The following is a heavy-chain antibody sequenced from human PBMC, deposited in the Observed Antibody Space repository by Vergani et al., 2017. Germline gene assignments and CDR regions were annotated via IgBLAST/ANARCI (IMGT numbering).Heavy chain of an antibody. CDR2: INNDGHT. D-gene: IGHD3-16*01. Sequence: QVQLQQWGAGVVKPSGTLSLTCAVFGESFSSFYWSWIRQPPGKGLEWIGEINNDGHTNYNPSLESRVTVSRDTAKNQFSLNLMSVTAADTAMYYCAVRQRVNVEGGESVTKRTFDYWSQGSMVTVSS. V-gene: IGHV4-34*02. J-gene: IGHJ4*02. CDR3: AVRQRVNVEGGESVTKRTFDY. CDR1: GESFSSFY.